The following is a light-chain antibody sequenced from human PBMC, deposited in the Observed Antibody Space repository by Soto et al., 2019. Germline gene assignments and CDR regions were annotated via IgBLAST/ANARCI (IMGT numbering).Light chain of an antibody. CDR2: SNN. CDR1: SSNIGSNY. J-gene: IGLJ3*02. V-gene: IGLV1-47*02. Sequence: QAVVTQPPSASGTPGQRVTISCSGSSSNIGSNYVYWYRQLPGTAPKLLIYSNNQRPSGVPDRFSGSKSGTSASLAISGLRSEDEADYYCAAWDDSLSGRVFGGGTKLTVL. CDR3: AAWDDSLSGRV.